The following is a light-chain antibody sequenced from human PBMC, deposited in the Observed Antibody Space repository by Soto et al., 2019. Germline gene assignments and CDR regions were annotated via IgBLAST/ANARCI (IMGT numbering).Light chain of an antibody. CDR1: TSDIGTYNS. CDR2: EVS. J-gene: IGLJ1*01. Sequence: QSALTQPASVSGSPGQSITISCTGTTSDIGTYNSVSWYQHHPGKAPKLIIYEVSNRPSGISSRFSGSKSGNTASLTISGLQAEDEADYYCNPFKVPTTGFVFGTGTKVTV. V-gene: IGLV2-14*01. CDR3: NPFKVPTTGFV.